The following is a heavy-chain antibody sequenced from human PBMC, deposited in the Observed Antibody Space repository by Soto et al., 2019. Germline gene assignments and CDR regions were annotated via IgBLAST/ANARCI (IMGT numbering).Heavy chain of an antibody. V-gene: IGHV3-7*05. CDR1: GFTFSSYW. Sequence: GGSLRLSCAASGFTFSSYWMSWVRQAPGKGLERVANIKQDGSEKYYVDSVKGRFTISRDNAKNSLYLQMNSLRAEDTVVYYCARDPCSSTSCYGNYYYYGMDVWGQGT. CDR3: ARDPCSSTSCYGNYYYYGMDV. J-gene: IGHJ6*02. D-gene: IGHD2-2*01. CDR2: IKQDGSEK.